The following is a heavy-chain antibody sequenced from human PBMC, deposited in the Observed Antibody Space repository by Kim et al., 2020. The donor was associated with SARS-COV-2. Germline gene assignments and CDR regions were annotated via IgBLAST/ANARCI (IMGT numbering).Heavy chain of an antibody. CDR2: IYYSGST. CDR3: ARGGVDGWIYWFDP. Sequence: SETLSLTCTVSGGSISSSSYYWGWIRQPPGKGLEWIGSIYYSGSTYYNPSLKSRVTISVDTSKNQFSLKLSSVTAADTAVYYCARGGVDGWIYWFDPWGQGTLVTVSS. J-gene: IGHJ5*02. V-gene: IGHV4-39*07. D-gene: IGHD6-19*01. CDR1: GGSISSSSYY.